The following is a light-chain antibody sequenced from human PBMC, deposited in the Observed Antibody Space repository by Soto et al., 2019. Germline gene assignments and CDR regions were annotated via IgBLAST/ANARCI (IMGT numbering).Light chain of an antibody. CDR3: QQYGTSPFT. CDR1: QSVRSTY. V-gene: IGKV3-20*01. Sequence: EVVLTQSPGTVSLSPGERASLSCRASQSVRSTYLAWYQQKPGQAPRLLIYDASSRATGIPDRFSGSGSGTDFTLAISRLEPEDFAVYYYQQYGTSPFTFGGGTKVEIK. J-gene: IGKJ4*01. CDR2: DAS.